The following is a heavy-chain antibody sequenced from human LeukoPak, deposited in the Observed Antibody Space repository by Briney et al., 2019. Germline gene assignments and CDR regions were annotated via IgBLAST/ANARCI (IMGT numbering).Heavy chain of an antibody. CDR2: INSDGSST. CDR1: GFTFSSHW. Sequence: GGSLRLSCAASGFTFSSHWMHWVRQAPGKGLVWVSRINSDGSSTSYADSVKGRFTISRDNAKNTLYLQMNSLRAEDTAVYYCARVGHGYSYGYLWFDPWGQGTLVTVSS. CDR3: ARVGHGYSYGYLWFDP. J-gene: IGHJ5*02. V-gene: IGHV3-74*01. D-gene: IGHD5-18*01.